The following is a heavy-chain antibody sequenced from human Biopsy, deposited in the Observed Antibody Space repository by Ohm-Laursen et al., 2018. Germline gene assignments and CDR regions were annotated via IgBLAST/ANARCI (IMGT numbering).Heavy chain of an antibody. D-gene: IGHD5-18*01. V-gene: IGHV1-2*02. CDR1: GYNFNAYY. Sequence: ASVKVSCKASGYNFNAYYMQWVRQAPGQGLEWMGWINPNNGGTNYAHKFQGRVTMTRDTSISTAYMHLSGLTSDDTAVYYCVRLAYSEYRRDPLDVWGQGTMVTVSS. CDR2: INPNNGGT. CDR3: VRLAYSEYRRDPLDV. J-gene: IGHJ3*01.